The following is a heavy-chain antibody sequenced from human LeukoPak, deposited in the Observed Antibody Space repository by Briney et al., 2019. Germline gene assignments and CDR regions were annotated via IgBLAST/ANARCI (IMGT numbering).Heavy chain of an antibody. Sequence: SQTLSLTCAVSGGSISSGGYSWSWIRQPPGKGLEWIGYIYHSGSTYYSPSLKSRVTVSVDRSKNQFSLKLSSVTAADTAVYYCARGITMVRGVIIYFDYWGQGTLVTVSS. V-gene: IGHV4-30-2*01. J-gene: IGHJ4*02. D-gene: IGHD3-10*01. CDR2: IYHSGST. CDR1: GGSISSGGYS. CDR3: ARGITMVRGVIIYFDY.